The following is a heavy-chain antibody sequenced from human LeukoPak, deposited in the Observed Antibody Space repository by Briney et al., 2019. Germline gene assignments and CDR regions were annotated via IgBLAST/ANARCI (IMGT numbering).Heavy chain of an antibody. Sequence: TGGSLRLSCSASGFTFSSYAMSWARQAPGKGLEWVSGISGSGSSTYYADSVKGRFTISRDNSKNTLYLQMNSLRAEDTAVYYCAKHRGYSYGNYYDMHVWGQGTTVSVSS. V-gene: IGHV3-23*01. CDR3: AKHRGYSYGNYYDMHV. CDR1: GFTFSSYA. D-gene: IGHD5-18*01. J-gene: IGHJ6*02. CDR2: ISGSGSST.